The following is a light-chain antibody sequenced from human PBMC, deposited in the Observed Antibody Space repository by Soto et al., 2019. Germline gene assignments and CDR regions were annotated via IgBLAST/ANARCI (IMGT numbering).Light chain of an antibody. V-gene: IGLV3-21*04. Sequence: SYELTQPPSVSVAPGKTARITCGGNNIGSKSVHWYQQKPGQAPVLVIYYDSDRPSGIPERFSGSNSGNTATLTISRVEAGDEAHYYCQVWDSSSDSYVFGTGTKVTVL. CDR3: QVWDSSSDSYV. CDR2: YDS. CDR1: NIGSKS. J-gene: IGLJ1*01.